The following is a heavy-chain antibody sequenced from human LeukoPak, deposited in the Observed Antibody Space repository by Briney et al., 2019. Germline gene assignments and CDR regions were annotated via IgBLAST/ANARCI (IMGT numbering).Heavy chain of an antibody. D-gene: IGHD2-21*02. CDR2: ISSSGSTI. CDR1: GFTFSSYE. V-gene: IGHV3-48*03. Sequence: PGGSLRLSCAASGFTFSSYEVNWVRQAPGKGLEWVSYISSSGSTIYYADSVKGRFTISRDNAKNSLYLQMNSLRAEDTAVYYCARGLLRHYFDYWGQGTLVTVSS. J-gene: IGHJ4*02. CDR3: ARGLLRHYFDY.